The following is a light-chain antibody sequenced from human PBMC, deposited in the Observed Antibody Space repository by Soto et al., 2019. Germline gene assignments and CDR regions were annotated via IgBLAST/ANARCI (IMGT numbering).Light chain of an antibody. CDR2: AAS. CDR1: QSISSY. CDR3: QQSYSTPPMYT. J-gene: IGKJ5*01. Sequence: DIQMTHSPSSLSASVGDRVTIPCRARQSISSYLNWYHQKPGKAPKLLIYAASSLQSRVPSRFSGSGSGTDFTLTISSLQPEDFATYYCQQSYSTPPMYTFGQGTRLEIK. V-gene: IGKV1-39*01.